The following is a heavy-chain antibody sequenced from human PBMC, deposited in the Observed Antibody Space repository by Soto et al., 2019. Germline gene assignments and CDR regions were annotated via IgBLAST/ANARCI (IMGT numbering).Heavy chain of an antibody. J-gene: IGHJ4*01. Sequence: GGSLRLSRAASGFPFSSYSMNWVRQAPGKGLKWVSSISSSSSYIYYADSVKGRFTISRDNAKNSLYLQMNSLKAEDTAVYFCARDYEDYYGSGSRHYDYWGLETLVTVSS. V-gene: IGHV3-21*01. D-gene: IGHD3-10*01. CDR3: ARDYEDYYGSGSRHYDY. CDR1: GFPFSSYS. CDR2: ISSSSSYI.